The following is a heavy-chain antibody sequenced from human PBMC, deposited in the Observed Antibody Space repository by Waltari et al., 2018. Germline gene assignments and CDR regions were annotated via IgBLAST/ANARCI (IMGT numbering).Heavy chain of an antibody. J-gene: IGHJ5*02. CDR3: ARDRSGTINSFDP. D-gene: IGHD1-26*01. Sequence: QLQLQESGPRLVKPAETLSPTCTVSGDSVSSGPYFWAWIRQPPGKGLEWRGSMFYSGTTYHNSSLKSRVTISVDTSKNQVSLQLKSVTAADTAVYFCARDRSGTINSFDPWGRGTLVTVSS. V-gene: IGHV4-39*07. CDR2: MFYSGTT. CDR1: GDSVSSGPYF.